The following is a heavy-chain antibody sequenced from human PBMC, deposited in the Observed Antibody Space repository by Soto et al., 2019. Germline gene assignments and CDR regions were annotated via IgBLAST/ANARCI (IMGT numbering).Heavy chain of an antibody. D-gene: IGHD6-13*01. Sequence: QSQTLSLTCTVSGGSISSYYWSWIRQPPGKGLEWIGYIYYSGSTNYNPSLKSRVTISVDTSKNQFSLKLSSVTAADTAVYYCARITYYSSSWYEDDAFDIWGQGTMVTVSS. J-gene: IGHJ3*02. CDR1: GGSISSYY. CDR2: IYYSGST. CDR3: ARITYYSSSWYEDDAFDI. V-gene: IGHV4-59*01.